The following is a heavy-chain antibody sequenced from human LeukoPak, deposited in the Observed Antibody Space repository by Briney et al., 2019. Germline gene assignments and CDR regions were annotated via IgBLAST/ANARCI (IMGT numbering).Heavy chain of an antibody. D-gene: IGHD6-19*01. CDR2: INPNSGGT. V-gene: IGHV1-2*02. CDR1: GYTFTGYY. CDR3: ARDLRAVAGKGY. J-gene: IGHJ4*02. Sequence: ASVKVSCKASGYTFTGYYMHWVRQAPGQRLEGMGWINPNSGGTNYAQKFQGRVTMTRDTSISTAYMELSRLRSDDTAVYYCARDLRAVAGKGYWGQGTLVTVSS.